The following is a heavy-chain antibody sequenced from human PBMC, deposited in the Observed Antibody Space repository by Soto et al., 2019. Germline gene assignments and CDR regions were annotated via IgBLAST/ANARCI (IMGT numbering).Heavy chain of an antibody. D-gene: IGHD4-4*01. CDR1: GGSLSSYY. V-gene: IGHV4-59*08. Sequence: PSETLSLTCTVSGGSLSSYYWSWIRQPPGKGLEWVGYMYNSGSANYNPSLKSRVTISVDMSQNQFSLKLTSVTAADTAVYYCARFGEFYSNNWYDFAYRARGTLDPVSA. CDR3: ARFGEFYSNNWYDFAY. J-gene: IGHJ4*02. CDR2: MYNSGSA.